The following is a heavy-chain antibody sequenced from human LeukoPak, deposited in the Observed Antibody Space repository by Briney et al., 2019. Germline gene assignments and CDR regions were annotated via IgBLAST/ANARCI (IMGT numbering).Heavy chain of an antibody. CDR1: GFTFSSYA. CDR2: ISGSGTKP. D-gene: IGHD3-10*01. CDR3: ARDRNYGSGSYYRD. J-gene: IGHJ4*02. V-gene: IGHV3-23*01. Sequence: PGGSLRLSCAASGFTFSSYAMSWVRQAPGKGLEWVSAISGSGTKPYYADSVKGRFTISRDNAKNSLYLQMDSLRAEDTAVYYCARDRNYGSGSYYRDWGQGTLVTVSS.